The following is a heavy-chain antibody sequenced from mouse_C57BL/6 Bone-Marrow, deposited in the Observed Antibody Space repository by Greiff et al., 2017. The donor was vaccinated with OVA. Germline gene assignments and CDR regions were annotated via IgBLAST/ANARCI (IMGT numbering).Heavy chain of an antibody. J-gene: IGHJ1*03. CDR1: GYTFTSYW. D-gene: IGHD1-1*01. CDR3: SYYYGSRRYFDV. CDR2: IHPSDSDT. Sequence: QVQLKQPGAELVKPGASVKVSCKASGYTFTSYWMHWVKQRPGQGLEWIGRIHPSDSDTNYNQKFKGKATLTVDKSSSTAYMQLSSLTSEDSAVYYCSYYYGSRRYFDVWGTGTTVTVSS. V-gene: IGHV1-74*01.